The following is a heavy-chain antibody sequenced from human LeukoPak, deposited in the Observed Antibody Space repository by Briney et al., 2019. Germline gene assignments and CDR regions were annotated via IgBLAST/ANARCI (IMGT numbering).Heavy chain of an antibody. Sequence: SVKVSCKASGGTFSSYAISWVRQAPGQGLEWMGRIIPMFGIANYAQKFQGRVTITADKSTSTAYMELSSLRSEDTAVYYCARSAPLDTDYYFDYWGQGTLVTVSS. CDR2: IIPMFGIA. D-gene: IGHD5-18*01. V-gene: IGHV1-69*04. J-gene: IGHJ4*02. CDR1: GGTFSSYA. CDR3: ARSAPLDTDYYFDY.